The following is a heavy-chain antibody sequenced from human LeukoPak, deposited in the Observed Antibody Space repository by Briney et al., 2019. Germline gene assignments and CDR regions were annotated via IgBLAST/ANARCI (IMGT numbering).Heavy chain of an antibody. Sequence: SETLSLTCTVSGGSISSSSYYWGWIRQPPGKGLEWIGEINHSGSTNYNPSLKSRVTISVDTSKNQFSLKLSSVTAADTAVYYCARRIVVVVAATRRYNWFDPWGQGTLVTVSS. CDR3: ARRIVVVVAATRRYNWFDP. D-gene: IGHD2-15*01. CDR2: INHSGST. CDR1: GGSISSSSYY. V-gene: IGHV4-39*07. J-gene: IGHJ5*02.